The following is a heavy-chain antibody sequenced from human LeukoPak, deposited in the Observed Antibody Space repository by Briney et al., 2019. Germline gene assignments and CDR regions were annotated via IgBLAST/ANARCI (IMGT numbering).Heavy chain of an antibody. J-gene: IGHJ3*02. Sequence: SETLSLTCTVSGGSISSSSYYWGWIRQPPGKGLEWIGSIYYSGSTYYNPSLKSRVTISVDTSKNQFSLKLSSVTAADTAVYYCARGYYGSGSYRTAFDIWGQGTMVTVSS. CDR1: GGSISSSSYY. D-gene: IGHD3-10*01. CDR2: IYYSGST. CDR3: ARGYYGSGSYRTAFDI. V-gene: IGHV4-39*01.